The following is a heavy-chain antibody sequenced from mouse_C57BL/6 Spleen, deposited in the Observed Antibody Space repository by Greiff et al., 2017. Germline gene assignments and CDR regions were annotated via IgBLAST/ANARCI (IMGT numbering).Heavy chain of an antibody. CDR2: ISSGSSTI. V-gene: IGHV5-17*01. CDR1: GFTFSDYG. Sequence: EVKVVESGGGLVKPGGSLKLSCAASGFTFSDYGMHWVRQAPEKGLEWVAYISSGSSTIYYADTVKGRFTISRDNAKNPLFLQMTSLRSEDTAMYYCARRATVPDWYFDVWGTGTTVTVSS. J-gene: IGHJ1*03. D-gene: IGHD1-1*01. CDR3: ARRATVPDWYFDV.